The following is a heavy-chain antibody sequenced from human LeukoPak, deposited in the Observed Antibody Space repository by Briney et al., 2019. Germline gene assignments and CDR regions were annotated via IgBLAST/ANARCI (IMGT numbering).Heavy chain of an antibody. D-gene: IGHD3-22*01. J-gene: IGHJ3*02. CDR3: ASDRRSDSSGYAFDI. CDR2: INWNGDNT. CDR1: GFTFDDYA. Sequence: GGSLRLSCVASGFTFDDYAMSWVRQAPGKGLEWVSGINWNGDNTVYADSVKGRFTISRDNAKNSLYLQMNSLGAEDTAFYYCASDRRSDSSGYAFDIWGQGTMVTVSS. V-gene: IGHV3-20*04.